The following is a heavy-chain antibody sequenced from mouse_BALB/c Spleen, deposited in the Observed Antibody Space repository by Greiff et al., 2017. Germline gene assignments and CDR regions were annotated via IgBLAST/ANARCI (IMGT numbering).Heavy chain of an antibody. Sequence: EVKVVESGGGLVKPGGSLKLSCAASGFTFSDYYMYWVRQTPEKRLEWVATISDGGSYTYYPDSVKGRFTISRDNAKNNLYLQMSSLKSEDTAMYYCARERSSYYAMDYWGQGTSVTVSS. CDR3: ARERSSYYAMDY. D-gene: IGHD1-1*01. CDR1: GFTFSDYY. J-gene: IGHJ4*01. CDR2: ISDGGSYT. V-gene: IGHV5-4*02.